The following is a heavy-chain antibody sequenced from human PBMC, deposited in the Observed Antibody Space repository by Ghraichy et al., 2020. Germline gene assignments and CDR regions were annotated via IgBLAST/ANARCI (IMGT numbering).Heavy chain of an antibody. V-gene: IGHV3-7*01. J-gene: IGHJ3*02. Sequence: GESLNISCAASGFTFNNYWMNWVRQAPGKGLEWVANIKQDGSEKYYVDSVKGRFTISRDNAKNSLYLQMDSLRAQDTAVYYCARGSSNSFDIWGQGTMVTVSS. CDR1: GFTFNNYW. D-gene: IGHD6-13*01. CDR3: ARGSSNSFDI. CDR2: IKQDGSEK.